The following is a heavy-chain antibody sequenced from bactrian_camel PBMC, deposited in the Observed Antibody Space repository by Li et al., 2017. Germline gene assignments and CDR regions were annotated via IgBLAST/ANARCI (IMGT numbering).Heavy chain of an antibody. CDR1: GFTYSRSY. CDR3: AAGRPSTYCSGGYCYTLGTSALY. Sequence: QLVESGGGLVQPGGSLRLSCVGSGFTYSRSYGCLRWFRQAPGKEREGVAAIDRAGSTSYADSVKGRFTISKDNANQTVYLQMNSLKPEDTAVYYCAAGRPSTYCSGGYCYTLGTSALYWGQGTQVTVS. V-gene: IGHV3S53*01. J-gene: IGHJ4*01. D-gene: IGHD2*01. CDR2: IDRAGST.